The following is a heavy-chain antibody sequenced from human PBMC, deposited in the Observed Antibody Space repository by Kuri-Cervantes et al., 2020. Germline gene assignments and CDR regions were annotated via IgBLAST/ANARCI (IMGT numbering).Heavy chain of an antibody. D-gene: IGHD3-10*01. CDR1: GFTFSSYS. Sequence: LSLTCAASGFTFSSYSMNWVRQAPGKGLEWVSSISSSSSYIYYADSVKGRFTISRDNAKNSLYLQMNSLRAEDTAVYYCASSPRTMVRGAIQDRSWFDPWGQGTLVTVSS. V-gene: IGHV3-21*01. CDR2: ISSSSSYI. J-gene: IGHJ5*02. CDR3: ASSPRTMVRGAIQDRSWFDP.